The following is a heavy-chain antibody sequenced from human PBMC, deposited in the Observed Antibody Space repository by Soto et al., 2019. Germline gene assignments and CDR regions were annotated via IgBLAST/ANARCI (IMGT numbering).Heavy chain of an antibody. Sequence: LRLSCAASGFTFSTYWMSWVRQAPGKGLEWVANIKQDGSQKWYVDSVKGRFTISRDNAKNSLYLQMNSLRAEDTAVYYCARGDYYDISGPFSDAFDIWGQGTMVTVSS. V-gene: IGHV3-7*04. CDR2: IKQDGSQK. D-gene: IGHD3-22*01. CDR3: ARGDYYDISGPFSDAFDI. CDR1: GFTFSTYW. J-gene: IGHJ3*02.